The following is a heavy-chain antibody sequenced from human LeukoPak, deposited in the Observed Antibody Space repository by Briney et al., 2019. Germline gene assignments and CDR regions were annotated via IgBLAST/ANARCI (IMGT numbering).Heavy chain of an antibody. Sequence: SETLSLTCTVSGGSISSSSYYWGWIRQPPGKGLEWIGSIYYSGSTYYNPSLKSRVTISVDTSKNQFSLKLTSVTAADTAVYYCARRGKTYGYADYWGQGTLVTVSS. D-gene: IGHD5-12*01. V-gene: IGHV4-39*07. CDR3: ARRGKTYGYADY. CDR1: GGSISSSSYY. J-gene: IGHJ4*02. CDR2: IYYSGST.